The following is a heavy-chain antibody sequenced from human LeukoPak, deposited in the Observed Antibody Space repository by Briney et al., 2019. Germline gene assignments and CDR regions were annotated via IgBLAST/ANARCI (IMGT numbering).Heavy chain of an antibody. J-gene: IGHJ4*02. CDR3: ARGRLPSSYKGFDC. Sequence: GGSLRLSCAASGFTLSDYWMSWVRQAPGKGLEWVANIKQDGAEKYYVDSVKGRFIISRDNAENSLYLQANSLRAEDTAVYYCARGRLPSSYKGFDCWGQGTPVTVSS. D-gene: IGHD4-11*01. V-gene: IGHV3-7*01. CDR1: GFTLSDYW. CDR2: IKQDGAEK.